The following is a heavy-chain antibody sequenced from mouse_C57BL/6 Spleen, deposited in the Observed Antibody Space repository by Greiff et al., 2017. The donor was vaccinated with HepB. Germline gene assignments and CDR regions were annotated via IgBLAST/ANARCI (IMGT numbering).Heavy chain of an antibody. V-gene: IGHV1-64*01. CDR3: ARCGYYSNYPWYFDV. CDR2: IHPNSGST. Sequence: VQLQQPGAELVKPGASVKLSCKASGYTFTSYWMHWVKQRPGQGLEWIGMIHPNSGSTNYNEKFKSKATLTVDKSSSTAYMQLSSLTSEDSAVYYCARCGYYSNYPWYFDVWGTGTTVTVSS. CDR1: GYTFTSYW. D-gene: IGHD2-5*01. J-gene: IGHJ1*03.